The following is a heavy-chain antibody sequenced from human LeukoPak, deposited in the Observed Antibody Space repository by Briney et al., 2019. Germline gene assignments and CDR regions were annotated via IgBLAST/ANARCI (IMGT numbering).Heavy chain of an antibody. Sequence: KVSCKGSGYSFTSYWIGWVRQMPGKGLEWMGIIYPGDSDTRYSPSFQGQVTISADKSISNAYLQWSSLKASDTAMYYCARQGARYCSSTSCHRGAFDIWGQGTMVTVSS. CDR1: GYSFTSYW. CDR3: ARQGARYCSSTSCHRGAFDI. CDR2: IYPGDSDT. V-gene: IGHV5-51*01. J-gene: IGHJ3*02. D-gene: IGHD2-2*01.